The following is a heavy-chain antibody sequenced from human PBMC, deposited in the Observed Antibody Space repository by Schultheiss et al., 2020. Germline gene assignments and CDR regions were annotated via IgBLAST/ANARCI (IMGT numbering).Heavy chain of an antibody. CDR2: IWYDGSNK. Sequence: GGSLRLSCAGSGFTFSSYGMHWVRQAPGKGLEWVAVIWYDGSNKYYADSVKGRFTISRDNSKNTLYLQMNSLRAEDTAVYYCARDFYYYYYMDVWGKGTTVTVSS. CDR1: GFTFSSYG. J-gene: IGHJ6*03. CDR3: ARDFYYYYYMDV. V-gene: IGHV3-33*01.